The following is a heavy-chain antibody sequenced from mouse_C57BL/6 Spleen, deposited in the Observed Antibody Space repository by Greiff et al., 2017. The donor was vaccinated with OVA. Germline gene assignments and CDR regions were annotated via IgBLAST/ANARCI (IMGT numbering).Heavy chain of an antibody. CDR1: GFTFSDYY. V-gene: IGHV5-16*01. CDR3: ARGENWYFDY. D-gene: IGHD4-1*01. Sequence: EVKLVESEGGLVQPGSSMKLSCTASGFTFSDYYMAWVRQVPEKGLEWVANINYDGSSTYYLDSLKSRFIISRDNAKNILYLQMSSLKSEDTATYYCARGENWYFDYWGQGTTLTVSS. CDR2: INYDGSST. J-gene: IGHJ2*01.